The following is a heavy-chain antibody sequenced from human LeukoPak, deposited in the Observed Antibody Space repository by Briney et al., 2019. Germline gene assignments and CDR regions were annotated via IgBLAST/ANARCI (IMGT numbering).Heavy chain of an antibody. CDR3: ASSRRTSHRCFDY. V-gene: IGHV4-34*01. CDR2: INHSGST. CDR1: GGSISSYY. J-gene: IGHJ4*02. Sequence: SETLSLTCTVSGGSISSYYWSWIRQPPGKGLEWIGEINHSGSTNYNPSLKSRVTISVDTSKNQFSLKLSSVTAADTAVYYCASSRRTSHRCFDYWGQGTLVTVSS. D-gene: IGHD2-2*01.